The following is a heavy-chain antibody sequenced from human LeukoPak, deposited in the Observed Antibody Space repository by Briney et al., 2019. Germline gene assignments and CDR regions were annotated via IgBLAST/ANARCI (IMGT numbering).Heavy chain of an antibody. Sequence: SETLSLTCTVSGGSISNYYWNWIRQSPGKGLEWIGYIHYSGSTNYNPSLKSRVTISVDTSKNQFSLKLSSVTAADTAVYYCARSGDSGGYYLYYYYGMDVWGQGTTVTVSS. D-gene: IGHD3-22*01. CDR1: GGSISNYY. CDR3: ARSGDSGGYYLYYYYGMDV. J-gene: IGHJ6*02. V-gene: IGHV4-59*01. CDR2: IHYSGST.